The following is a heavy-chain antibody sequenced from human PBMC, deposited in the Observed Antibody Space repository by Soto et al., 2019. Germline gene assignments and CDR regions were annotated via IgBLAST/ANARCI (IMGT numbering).Heavy chain of an antibody. J-gene: IGHJ5*02. CDR3: AREGSSGGLGWFDP. Sequence: AASLKVSCKASGYTFTIYGISWVRRAPGQGLEWMGWISAYNGNTNYAQKLQGRVTMTTDTSTSTAYMELRSLRSDDTAVYYCAREGSSGGLGWFDPWGQGTLITVSS. D-gene: IGHD6-19*01. CDR2: ISAYNGNT. CDR1: GYTFTIYG. V-gene: IGHV1-18*01.